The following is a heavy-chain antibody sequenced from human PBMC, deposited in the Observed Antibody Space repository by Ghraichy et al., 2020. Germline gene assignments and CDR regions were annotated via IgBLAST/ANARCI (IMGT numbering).Heavy chain of an antibody. D-gene: IGHD1-26*01. CDR3: AKRTKPGGSGSYDFDY. V-gene: IGHV3-30*18. J-gene: IGHJ4*02. CDR2: ISYDGSNK. Sequence: GSLRLSCAASGFTFGSYDMHWVRQAPGKGLEWVAVISYDGSNKQYADSVKGRFTISRDNSKNTLYAQMNSLRVEDTAVYYCAKRTKPGGSGSYDFDYWGQGTLVTVSS. CDR1: GFTFGSYD.